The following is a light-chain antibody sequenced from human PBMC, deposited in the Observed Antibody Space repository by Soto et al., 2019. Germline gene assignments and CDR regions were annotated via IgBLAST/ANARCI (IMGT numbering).Light chain of an antibody. Sequence: DIVMTQSPATLSVSPGERATLSCKSSQSVSSNLAWYQQKPGQAPRLLISGASTRATAIPARFSGSGSGTEFTLTISRLRSDDIAIYYCQQYNNCPLTFGQGTRLEIK. CDR1: QSVSSN. CDR2: GAS. J-gene: IGKJ5*01. V-gene: IGKV3-15*01. CDR3: QQYNNCPLT.